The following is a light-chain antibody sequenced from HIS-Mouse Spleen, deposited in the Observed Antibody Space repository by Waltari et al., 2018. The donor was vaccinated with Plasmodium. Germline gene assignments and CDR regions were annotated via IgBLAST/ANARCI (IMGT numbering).Light chain of an antibody. Sequence: AIWMTQSPSLLSASTGDRVTISCRMSQGMSSYLAWYQQKPGKSPELLIYAASTLQSGVPSRFSGSGSGTDFTLTISCLQSEDFATYYCQQYYSFPWTFGPGTKLEIK. CDR3: QQYYSFPWT. J-gene: IGKJ1*01. CDR1: QGMSSY. CDR2: AAS. V-gene: IGKV1D-8*02.